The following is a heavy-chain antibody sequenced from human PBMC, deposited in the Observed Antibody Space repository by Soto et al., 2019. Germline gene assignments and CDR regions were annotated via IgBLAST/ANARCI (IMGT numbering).Heavy chain of an antibody. Sequence: GGSLRLSCAASVFTFNIYGMHWVRQAPDKGLEWVALISYDGSNQYYADSVKGRFTISRDDSKNTLFLQMNSLRADDTAVYYCAKDQASGQGSFDSWGQGTLVTVSS. V-gene: IGHV3-30*18. CDR2: ISYDGSNQ. CDR3: AKDQASGQGSFDS. J-gene: IGHJ4*02. CDR1: VFTFNIYG.